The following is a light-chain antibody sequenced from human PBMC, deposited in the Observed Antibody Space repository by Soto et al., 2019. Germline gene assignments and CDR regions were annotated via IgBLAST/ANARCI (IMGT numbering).Light chain of an antibody. CDR2: LGS. J-gene: IGKJ4*01. CDR1: PRLLHSNGHNY. Sequence: EIVMTQSPISVPVPPGEPASISCRSSPRLLHSNGHNYLGWYLQKPGQSPQVLIYLGSHRASGVPDRVSGSGSGTDFTLKISRVEAEDIGTYYCMQALESPLTLGGGTKVDIK. CDR3: MQALESPLT. V-gene: IGKV2-28*01.